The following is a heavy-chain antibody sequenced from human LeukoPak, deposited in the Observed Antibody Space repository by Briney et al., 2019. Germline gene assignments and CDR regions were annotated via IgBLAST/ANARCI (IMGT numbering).Heavy chain of an antibody. V-gene: IGHV3-74*01. J-gene: IGHJ4*01. CDR1: GFTFRNYW. Sequence: GGSLRLSCAASGFTFRNYWMHWVRQVSGKRLVWVSRISGDGSVTNYADSVQGRFTISRDNAENILYLQINNLRSEDTAVYYCARYSSSSGGASYYLDYWGHGTLVTVSS. D-gene: IGHD6-6*01. CDR2: ISGDGSVT. CDR3: ARYSSSSGGASYYLDY.